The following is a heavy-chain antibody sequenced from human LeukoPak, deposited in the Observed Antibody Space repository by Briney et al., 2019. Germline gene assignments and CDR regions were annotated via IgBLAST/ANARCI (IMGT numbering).Heavy chain of an antibody. J-gene: IGHJ3*02. CDR2: INHSGST. V-gene: IGHV4-34*01. CDR1: GGSFSGYY. D-gene: IGHD3-9*01. CDR3: ARDFGPEYYDILTGYYNDAFDI. Sequence: SETLSLTCAVYGGSFSGYYWSWIRQPPGKGLEWIGEINHSGSTNYNPSLKSRVTISVDRSKNQFSLKLSSVTAADTAVYYCARDFGPEYYDILTGYYNDAFDIWGQGTMVTVSS.